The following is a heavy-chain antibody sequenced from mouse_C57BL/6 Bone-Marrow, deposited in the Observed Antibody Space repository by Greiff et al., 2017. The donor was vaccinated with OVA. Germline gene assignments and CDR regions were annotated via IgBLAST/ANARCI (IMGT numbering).Heavy chain of an antibody. Sequence: QVHLQQPGADLVKPGASVKVSCKASGYTFTSYWMPWVKPRPGQGLEWIGMIHPSDSDTNYNQKFKGKATLTVDTSSSTASMQLSSLTSQDSAVFDCAIGLWLGLGLGLGCGVPYDFDYWGQGTTLTVSS. CDR3: AIGLWLGLGLGLGCGVPYDFDY. J-gene: IGHJ2*01. CDR1: GYTFTSYW. CDR2: IHPSDSDT. V-gene: IGHV1-74*01. D-gene: IGHD2-2*01.